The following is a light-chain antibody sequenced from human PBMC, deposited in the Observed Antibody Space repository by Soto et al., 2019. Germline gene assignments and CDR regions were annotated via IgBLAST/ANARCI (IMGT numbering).Light chain of an antibody. CDR3: QAWDSRHVV. J-gene: IGLJ2*01. V-gene: IGLV3-1*01. CDR1: KLGNKF. Sequence: SYELPQPPSMSVSPGQTASITCSGEKLGNKFVCWYQQKPGQSPVVVIYQDSRRPSGIPERFSGSNSGNTATLTISGTQAMDEADYYCQAWDSRHVVFGGGTKLTVL. CDR2: QDS.